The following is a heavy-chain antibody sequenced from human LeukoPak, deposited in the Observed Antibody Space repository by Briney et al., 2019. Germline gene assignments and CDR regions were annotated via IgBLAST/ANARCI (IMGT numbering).Heavy chain of an antibody. V-gene: IGHV1-69*05. J-gene: IGHJ4*02. CDR2: IIPIFGTA. D-gene: IGHD1-26*01. CDR1: GYIFTGYS. CDR3: ARDSVIVGATPLDY. Sequence: ASVKVSCKASGYIFTGYSLNWVRQAPGQGLEWMGRIIPIFGTANYAQKFQGRVTITTDESTSTAYMELSCLRSEDTAVYYCARDSVIVGATPLDYWGQGTLVTVSS.